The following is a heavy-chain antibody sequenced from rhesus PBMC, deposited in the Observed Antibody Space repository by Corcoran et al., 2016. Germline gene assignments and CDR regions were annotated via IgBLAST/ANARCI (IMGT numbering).Heavy chain of an antibody. D-gene: IGHD3-16*01. CDR2: IYGSGSST. V-gene: IGHV4-169*01. Sequence: QLQLQESGPGLVKPSETLSVTCAVSGGPISRSYWSWIRQAPGKGQGWMGYIYGSGSSTNYNPSLKSRVTLSVYTSKNQLSLKLSSVTAADTAVYFCARYTPSDSGSYYFDYWGQGVLVTVSS. CDR1: GGPISRSY. CDR3: ARYTPSDSGSYYFDY. J-gene: IGHJ4*01.